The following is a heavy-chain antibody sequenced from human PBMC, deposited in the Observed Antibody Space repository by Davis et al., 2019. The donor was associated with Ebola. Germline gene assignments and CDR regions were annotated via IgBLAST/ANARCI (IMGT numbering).Heavy chain of an antibody. J-gene: IGHJ4*02. V-gene: IGHV3-23*01. Sequence: GESLKISCAASGFTFSSYAMSWVRQAPGKGLEWVSAISGSGGSTYYADSVKGRFTISRDNAKNSLYLQMNSLRAEDTAVYYCARVDDYVWGSYRLPPYYFDYWGQGTLVTVSS. CDR1: GFTFSSYA. CDR3: ARVDDYVWGSYRLPPYYFDY. D-gene: IGHD3-16*02. CDR2: ISGSGGST.